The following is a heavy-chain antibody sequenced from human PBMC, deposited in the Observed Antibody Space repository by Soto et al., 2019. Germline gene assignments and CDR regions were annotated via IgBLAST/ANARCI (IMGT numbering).Heavy chain of an antibody. CDR1: GYTFTSYD. CDR2: MNPNSGNT. Sequence: ASVKVSCKASGYTFTSYDINWVRQATGQGLEWMGWMNPNSGNTGYAQKFQGRVTMTRNTSISTAYMELSSLRSEDTAVYYCARAGDSSSWYEYYGMDVWGQGNTVTVSS. CDR3: ARAGDSSSWYEYYGMDV. V-gene: IGHV1-8*01. J-gene: IGHJ6*02. D-gene: IGHD6-13*01.